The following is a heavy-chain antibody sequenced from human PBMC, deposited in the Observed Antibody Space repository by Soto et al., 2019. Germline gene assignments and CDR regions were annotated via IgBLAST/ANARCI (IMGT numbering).Heavy chain of an antibody. D-gene: IGHD1-26*01. V-gene: IGHV3-43*02. Sequence: GGSLRLSCAASGFSFNSYAMVWVRQAPGKGLEWVSVISARGGSSYFADSVKGRFTISRDNSKNSLYLQMNSLRAEDTALYYCAKDTSGSYYYYYGMDVWGQGXTVTVSS. CDR1: GFSFNSYA. J-gene: IGHJ6*02. CDR3: AKDTSGSYYYYYGMDV. CDR2: ISARGGSS.